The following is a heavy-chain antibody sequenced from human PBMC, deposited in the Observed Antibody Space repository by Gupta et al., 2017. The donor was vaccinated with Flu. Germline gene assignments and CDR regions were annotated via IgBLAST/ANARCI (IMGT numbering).Heavy chain of an antibody. D-gene: IGHD2-2*02. CDR2: IRHSGGT. V-gene: IGHV4-34*01. CDR1: GGSFSGYY. Sequence: QVQLQQWGAGLLKPSETLSLTCAVDGGSFSGYYWSWIRQPPGKGLEWIGEIRHSGGTNYNPSLKNRGTISADPSKRQFSLTLSSVTAADTAVYYCAGYQLLYRFDPWGQGTLVTVSS. J-gene: IGHJ5*02. CDR3: AGYQLLYRFDP.